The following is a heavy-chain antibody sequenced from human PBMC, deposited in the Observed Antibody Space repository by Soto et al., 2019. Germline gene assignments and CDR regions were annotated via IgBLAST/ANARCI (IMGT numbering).Heavy chain of an antibody. CDR3: AGRGYSYGSNWFAP. Sequence: SSTLSLTCTVSGGSISSGGYYWSWIRQHPGKGLGWIGYIYYSGSTNYNPSLKSRVTISVDTSKNQFSLELSSVTAADTAVYFCAGRGYSYGSNWFAPWGQGTLVTGSS. CDR1: GGSISSGGYY. D-gene: IGHD5-18*01. CDR2: IYYSGST. J-gene: IGHJ5*02. V-gene: IGHV4-61*08.